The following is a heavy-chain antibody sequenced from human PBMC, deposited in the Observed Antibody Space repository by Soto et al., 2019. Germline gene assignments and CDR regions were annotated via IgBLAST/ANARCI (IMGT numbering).Heavy chain of an antibody. Sequence: QVQLVQSGAEMKKPGASVKVSCKASGYIFSNYEISWVRQAPGQGLERMGWISPNNGDTNYAQKFQGRVTMTTDTSTSTAYMEMRGLKSDDTATYYCARRQGTINSVGGVTEDDYWGQGTMVTVSS. V-gene: IGHV1-18*01. J-gene: IGHJ4*02. CDR1: GYIFSNYE. D-gene: IGHD3-3*01. CDR2: ISPNNGDT. CDR3: ARRQGTINSVGGVTEDDY.